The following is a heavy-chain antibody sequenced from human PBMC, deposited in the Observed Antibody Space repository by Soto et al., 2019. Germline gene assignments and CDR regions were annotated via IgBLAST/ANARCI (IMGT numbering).Heavy chain of an antibody. J-gene: IGHJ6*03. D-gene: IGHD2-2*01. CDR3: AKEYCSSTSCYGSRYYYYMDV. V-gene: IGHV3-30*18. Sequence: QVQLVESGGGVVQPGRSLRLSCAASGFTFSSYGMHWVRQAPGKGLEWVAVISYDGSNKYYADSVKGRFTISRDNSKNTLYLQMNSLRAEDTAVYYCAKEYCSSTSCYGSRYYYYMDVWGKGTTVTVSS. CDR1: GFTFSSYG. CDR2: ISYDGSNK.